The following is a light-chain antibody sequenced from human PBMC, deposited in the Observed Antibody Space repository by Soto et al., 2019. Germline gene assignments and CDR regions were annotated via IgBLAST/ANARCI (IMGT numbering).Light chain of an antibody. CDR2: GAS. J-gene: IGKJ1*01. Sequence: EIVLTQSPGTLSLPPVERATLSCRASQIVGSYSLAWYQQKPGQAPRLLMYGASTRAAVIPDRFSGSGSGTDFTLTISSLEPEDFAVYYCQHYGQPFDQGTKVDIK. V-gene: IGKV3-20*01. CDR3: QHYGQP. CDR1: QIVGSYS.